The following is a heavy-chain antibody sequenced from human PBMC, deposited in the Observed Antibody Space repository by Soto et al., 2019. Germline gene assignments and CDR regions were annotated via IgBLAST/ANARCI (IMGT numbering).Heavy chain of an antibody. CDR3: ATARDGYKSPDYYYCMDV. D-gene: IGHD5-12*01. CDR2: IYPGDSDT. CDR1: GYSFTSYW. J-gene: IGHJ6*02. Sequence: PGESMKIPSKGSGYSFTSYWIGWVRQMPVKGLEWMGVIYPGDSDTSYSPSFQGQVTISADKSISTAYLQWSSLKASDTAMYYCATARDGYKSPDYYYCMDVWGQGTTVNVSS. V-gene: IGHV5-51*01.